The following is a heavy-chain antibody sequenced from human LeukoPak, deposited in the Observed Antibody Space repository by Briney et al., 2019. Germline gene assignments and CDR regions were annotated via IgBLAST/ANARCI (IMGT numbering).Heavy chain of an antibody. J-gene: IGHJ2*01. CDR2: INHSGST. CDR1: GGSFSGYY. CDR3: ARPRVQLELWYFDL. D-gene: IGHD1-1*01. Sequence: PSETLSLTCAVYGGSFSGYYWSWIRQPPGKGLEWIGEINHSGSTNYNPSLKSRVTISVDTSKNQFSLKLSSVTAADTAVYYCARPRVQLELWYFDLWGRGTLVTVSS. V-gene: IGHV4-34*01.